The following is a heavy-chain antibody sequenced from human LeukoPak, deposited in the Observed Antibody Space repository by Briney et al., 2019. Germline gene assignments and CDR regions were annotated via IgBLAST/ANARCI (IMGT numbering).Heavy chain of an antibody. V-gene: IGHV4-34*01. Sequence: SETLFLTCAVYGGFFSGYYCSWIRQPPRKGLERIGEINHSRSTNYNPSLKSRVTISVDTSKNQFSLKLSSVTAADTAVYYCARKWLDTAYYFDYWGQGTLVTVSS. J-gene: IGHJ4*02. CDR1: GGFFSGYY. D-gene: IGHD6-19*01. CDR3: ARKWLDTAYYFDY. CDR2: INHSRST.